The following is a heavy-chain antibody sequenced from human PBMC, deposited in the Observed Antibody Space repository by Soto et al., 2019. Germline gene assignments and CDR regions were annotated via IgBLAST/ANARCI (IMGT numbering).Heavy chain of an antibody. CDR2: ISYDGSNK. D-gene: IGHD2-2*02. Sequence: QVQLVESGGGVVQPGRSLRLSCAASGFTFSSYGMHWVRQAPGKGLEWVAVISYDGSNKYYADSVKGRFTISRDNSKNTLYLQMNRLRAEDTAVYYCAKEHERGPAAIVGGLGYWGQGTLVTVSS. V-gene: IGHV3-30*18. CDR3: AKEHERGPAAIVGGLGY. CDR1: GFTFSSYG. J-gene: IGHJ4*02.